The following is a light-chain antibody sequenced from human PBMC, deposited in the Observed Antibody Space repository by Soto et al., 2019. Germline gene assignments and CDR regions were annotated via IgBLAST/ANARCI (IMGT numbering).Light chain of an antibody. CDR3: SSYTSASTLV. V-gene: IGLV2-14*01. CDR1: SSDVGDFDC. Sequence: QSALTQPASVSGSPGQSITISCTGTSSDVGDFDCVSWYQQHPGKAPKLMIYEVSDRPSGVSNRFSGSKSGDTASLTISGLQAEDEADYYCSSYTSASTLVFGGGTMLTVL. CDR2: EVS. J-gene: IGLJ2*01.